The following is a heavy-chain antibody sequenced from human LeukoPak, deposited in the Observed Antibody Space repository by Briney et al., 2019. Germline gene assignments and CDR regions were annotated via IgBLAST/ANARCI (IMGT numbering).Heavy chain of an antibody. Sequence: SETLSLTCAVYGGSFSGYYWSWIRQPPGKVLEWIGEINHSGSTNYNPSLKSRVTISVDTSKNQFSLKLSSVTAADTAVYYCARVHGLILYGFDYWGQGTLVTVSS. V-gene: IGHV4-34*01. CDR1: GGSFSGYY. D-gene: IGHD2/OR15-2a*01. CDR3: ARVHGLILYGFDY. CDR2: INHSGST. J-gene: IGHJ4*02.